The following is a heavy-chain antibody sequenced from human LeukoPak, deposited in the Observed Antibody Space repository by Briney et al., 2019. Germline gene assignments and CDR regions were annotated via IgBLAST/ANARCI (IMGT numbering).Heavy chain of an antibody. CDR3: ATDCSGGSRYDY. D-gene: IGHD2-15*01. V-gene: IGHV3-30*03. J-gene: IGHJ4*02. CDR1: GFTFSSYG. Sequence: GGSLRLSCAASGFTFSSYGMHWVRQAPGKGLEWVAVISYDGSNKYYADSVKGRFTISRDNSKNTLYLQMNSLRAEDTAVYYCATDCSGGSRYDYWGQGTLVTVSS. CDR2: ISYDGSNK.